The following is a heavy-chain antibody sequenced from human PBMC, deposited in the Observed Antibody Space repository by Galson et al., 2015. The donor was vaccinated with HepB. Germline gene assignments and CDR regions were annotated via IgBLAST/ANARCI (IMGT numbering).Heavy chain of an antibody. J-gene: IGHJ4*02. Sequence: SLRVSCAASGFTFSTYSMNWVRQAPGKGLEWVSSMGRSGSYIYYADSVKGRFTISRDNAKNSLHLQMNSLRVDDTAVYYCARQAGSDSGSNDYWGQGTLVTVSS. CDR2: MGRSGSYI. CDR3: ARQAGSDSGSNDY. D-gene: IGHD1-26*01. V-gene: IGHV3-21*01. CDR1: GFTFSTYS.